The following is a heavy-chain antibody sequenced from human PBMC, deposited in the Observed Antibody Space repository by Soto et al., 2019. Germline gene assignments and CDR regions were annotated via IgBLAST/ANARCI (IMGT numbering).Heavy chain of an antibody. CDR2: VNPGNGDT. CDR1: GYDFVNYA. J-gene: IGHJ4*02. V-gene: IGHV1-3*01. CDR3: ARGRGYNAYRSVAKFDY. Sequence: ASVKVSCKASGYDFVNYAMHWVRQAPGQRPEWMGWVNPGNGDTKYSLKFHGKVTISRDTSATTAYMEVNNLTSEHTAVYYCARGRGYNAYRSVAKFDYWGQGTLVTVSS. D-gene: IGHD5-12*01.